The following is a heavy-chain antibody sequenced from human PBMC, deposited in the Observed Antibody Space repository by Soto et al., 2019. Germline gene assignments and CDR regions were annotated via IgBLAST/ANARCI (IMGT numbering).Heavy chain of an antibody. CDR3: ARGQRFYYYYCMDV. Sequence: SETLSLTCAVYGGSFSGYYWSWIRQPPGKGLEWIGEINHSGSTNYNPSLKSRVTISVDTSKNQFSLKLSSVTAADTAVYYCARGQRFYYYYCMDVWGKGTTVTVSS. J-gene: IGHJ6*03. CDR1: GGSFSGYY. CDR2: INHSGST. V-gene: IGHV4-34*01. D-gene: IGHD6-25*01.